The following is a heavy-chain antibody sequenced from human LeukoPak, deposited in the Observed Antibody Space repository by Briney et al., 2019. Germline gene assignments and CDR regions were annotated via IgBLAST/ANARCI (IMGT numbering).Heavy chain of an antibody. J-gene: IGHJ4*02. D-gene: IGHD1-26*01. V-gene: IGHV3-30*18. CDR2: ISYDGSNK. CDR1: GFTFSSYG. CDR3: AKDGGWWELLGGFLDY. Sequence: GSLRLSCAASGFTFSSYGMHWVRQAPGKGLEWVAVISYDGSNKYYADSVKGRFTISRDNSKNTLYLQMNSLRAEDTAVYYCAKDGGWWELLGGFLDYWGQGTPVTVSS.